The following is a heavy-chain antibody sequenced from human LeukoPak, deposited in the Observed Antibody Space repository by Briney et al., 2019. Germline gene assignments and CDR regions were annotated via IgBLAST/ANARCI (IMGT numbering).Heavy chain of an antibody. CDR2: IFSDGTA. D-gene: IGHD7-27*01. J-gene: IGHJ4*02. V-gene: IGHV3-53*01. CDR1: GFTVGSSF. CDR3: AKTGGPWD. Sequence: GGSLRLSCAASGFTVGSSFVTWVRQAPGKGLEWVSVIFSDGTAYYTDSVKGRFTISRDNSKNTLYLQLHSLRAEDTAVYYCAKTGGPWDWGQGTLVTVSS.